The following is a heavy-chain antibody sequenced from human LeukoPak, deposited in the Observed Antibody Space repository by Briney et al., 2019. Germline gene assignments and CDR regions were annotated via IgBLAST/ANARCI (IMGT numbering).Heavy chain of an antibody. CDR1: GFTFSSYG. V-gene: IGHV3-30*02. D-gene: IGHD6-13*01. Sequence: GGSLRLSCAASGFTFSSYGMHWVRQAPGKGLEWVAFIRYDGSNKYYADSVKGRFTISRDNSKNTLYLQMNSLRAEDTAVYYCAKVLGYSSSWPNYYYYYGMDVWGQGTTVTVSS. J-gene: IGHJ6*02. CDR2: IRYDGSNK. CDR3: AKVLGYSSSWPNYYYYYGMDV.